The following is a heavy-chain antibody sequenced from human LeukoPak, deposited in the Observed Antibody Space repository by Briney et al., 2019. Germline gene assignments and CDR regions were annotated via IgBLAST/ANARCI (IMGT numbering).Heavy chain of an antibody. V-gene: IGHV3-23*01. CDR2: ITNDNGDT. Sequence: PGRSLRLSCAASGFTFSSHAMSWVRQAPEKGLEWVSSITNDNGDTFYADSVKGRFTISRDDSKNTLYLQMNSLRAEDTAVYYCAREGISRKMDLDYWGQGTLVTVSS. CDR1: GFTFSSHA. D-gene: IGHD2/OR15-2a*01. CDR3: AREGISRKMDLDY. J-gene: IGHJ4*02.